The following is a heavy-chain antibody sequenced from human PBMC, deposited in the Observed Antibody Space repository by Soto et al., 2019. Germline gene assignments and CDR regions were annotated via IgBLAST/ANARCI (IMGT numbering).Heavy chain of an antibody. D-gene: IGHD4-17*01. V-gene: IGHV1-3*01. Sequence: ASVKVSCKASGYTFTSYAMHWVRQAPGQRIEWMGWINAGNGNTKYSQKFQGRVTITRDTSASTAYMELSSLRSEDTALYYCARVPYGALGYYYYYMDVWGKGTTVTVSS. CDR1: GYTFTSYA. J-gene: IGHJ6*03. CDR2: INAGNGNT. CDR3: ARVPYGALGYYYYYMDV.